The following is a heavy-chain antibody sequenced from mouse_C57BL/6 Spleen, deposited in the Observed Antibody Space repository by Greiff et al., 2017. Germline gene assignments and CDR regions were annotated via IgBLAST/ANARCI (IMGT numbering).Heavy chain of an antibody. CDR2: ISYSGST. D-gene: IGHD1-1*01. J-gene: IGHJ3*01. CDR3: ATYGSSYGWFAY. CDR1: GYSITSGYD. Sequence: EVKLQESGPGMVKPSQSLSLTCTVTGYSITSGYDWHWIRHFPGNKLEWMGYISYSGSTNYNPSLKSRISITHDTSKNHFFLKLNSVTTEDTATYYCATYGSSYGWFAYWGQGTLVTVSA. V-gene: IGHV3-1*01.